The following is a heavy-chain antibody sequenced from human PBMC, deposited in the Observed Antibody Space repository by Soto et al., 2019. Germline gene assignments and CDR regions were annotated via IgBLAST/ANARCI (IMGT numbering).Heavy chain of an antibody. V-gene: IGHV4-39*01. J-gene: IGHJ4*02. D-gene: IGHD3-10*01. CDR3: ATLWFGEGNY. CDR1: GGSISSSYY. CDR2: IYYSGST. Sequence: LQLQESGPGLVKPSETLSLTCTVSGGSISSSYYWGWIRQPPGKGLEWIGSIYYSGSTYYNPSLKSRVNISVDTSKNQFSRRLSSVTAADTAVYYCATLWFGEGNYWGQGTLVTVSS.